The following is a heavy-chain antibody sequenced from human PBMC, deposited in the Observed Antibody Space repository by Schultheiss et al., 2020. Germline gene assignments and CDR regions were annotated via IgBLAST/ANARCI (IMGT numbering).Heavy chain of an antibody. D-gene: IGHD3-10*01. CDR1: GYTFTSYG. Sequence: ASVKVSCKASGYTFTSYGISWVRQAPGQGLEWMGIINPSGGSTSYAQKFQGRVTMTRDTSTSTVYMELSSLRSEDTAVYYCVRRGVHYYYGLDVWGQGTTVTVSS. CDR2: INPSGGST. V-gene: IGHV1-46*01. CDR3: VRRGVHYYYGLDV. J-gene: IGHJ6*02.